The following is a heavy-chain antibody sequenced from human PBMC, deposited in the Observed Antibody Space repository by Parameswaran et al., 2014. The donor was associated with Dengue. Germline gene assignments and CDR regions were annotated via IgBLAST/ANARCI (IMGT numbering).Heavy chain of an antibody. V-gene: IGHV3-9*01. J-gene: IGHJ3*02. CDR3: AKDTSVAGTLVAFDI. CDR2: ISWNSGSI. Sequence: GLEWVSGISWNSGSIGYADSVKGRFTISRDNAKNSLYLQMNSLRAEDTALYYCAKDTSVAGTLVAFDIWGQGTTVTVSS. D-gene: IGHD6-19*01.